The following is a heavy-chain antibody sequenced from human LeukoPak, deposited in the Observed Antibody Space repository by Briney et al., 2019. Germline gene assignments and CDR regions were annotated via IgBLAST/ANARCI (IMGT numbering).Heavy chain of an antibody. CDR3: ARAPVKYYDILTGYYPFDY. J-gene: IGHJ4*02. D-gene: IGHD3-9*01. CDR1: GASINDFY. CDR2: VYYGGST. V-gene: IGHV4-59*01. Sequence: PSETLSLTCAVSGASINDFYWTWIRQPPGKGLEWIGYVYYGGSTNYNPSLKSRVSMSVDTSKNQSSLTLTSVTVADTAVYYCARAPVKYYDILTGYYPFDYWGQGTLVTVSS.